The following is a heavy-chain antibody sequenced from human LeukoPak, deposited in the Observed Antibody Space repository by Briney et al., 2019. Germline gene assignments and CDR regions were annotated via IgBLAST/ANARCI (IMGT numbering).Heavy chain of an antibody. D-gene: IGHD3-9*01. CDR1: GFTFSDYS. J-gene: IGHJ4*02. Sequence: PGGSLSLSCVASGFTFSDYSMNWVRQTPGKGLEWISYFSGRSNIIDYADSVKGRFTISRDNAKNSLFLQMNSLTDDDTAVYYCARDFHWAFDSWGQGALVTVSS. CDR2: FSGRSNII. V-gene: IGHV3-48*02. CDR3: ARDFHWAFDS.